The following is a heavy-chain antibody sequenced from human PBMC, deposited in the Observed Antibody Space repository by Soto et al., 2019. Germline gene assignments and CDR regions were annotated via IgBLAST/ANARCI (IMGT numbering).Heavy chain of an antibody. V-gene: IGHV3-30*19. CDR1: GFTFRSFV. D-gene: IGHD3-16*01. Sequence: QVQLVESGGGVVQPGTSLRLSCVGSGFTFRSFVIHWVRQAPGKGLEWVALTSYDGSNKYYDDSVKGRFTISRDNSRNTVDLEMYSLRLEDTALYYCARWGTTGGLDVWGQGTLVSVSS. CDR3: ARWGTTGGLDV. J-gene: IGHJ4*02. CDR2: TSYDGSNK.